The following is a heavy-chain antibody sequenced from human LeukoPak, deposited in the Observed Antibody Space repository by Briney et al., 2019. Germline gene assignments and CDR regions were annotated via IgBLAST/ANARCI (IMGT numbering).Heavy chain of an antibody. CDR2: IYSGGST. J-gene: IGHJ3*02. D-gene: IGHD3-16*01. Sequence: GGSLRLSCAASGFTVGSNYMSWVRQAPGKGLEWVSVIYSGGSTYYADSVKGRFTISRDNSKNTLYLQMNSLRAEDTAVYYCARDFGKVAHDAFDIWGQGTMVIVSS. CDR3: ARDFGKVAHDAFDI. CDR1: GFTVGSNY. V-gene: IGHV3-66*01.